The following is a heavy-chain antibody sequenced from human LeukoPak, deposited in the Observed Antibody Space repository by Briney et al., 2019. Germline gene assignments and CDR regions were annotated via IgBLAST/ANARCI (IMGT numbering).Heavy chain of an antibody. CDR2: IWYDGSNK. D-gene: IGHD6-19*01. CDR3: ATDRGLYSSGWYFFQY. CDR1: GFAFSYYG. V-gene: IGHV3-33*01. Sequence: PGGSLRLSCAASGFAFSYYGIHWVRQAPGKGLEWVAVIWYDGSNKYYADSVKGRFTISRDNSKNTLYLQMNSLRVEGTAVYYCATDRGLYSSGWYFFQYWGQGTLVTVSS. J-gene: IGHJ1*01.